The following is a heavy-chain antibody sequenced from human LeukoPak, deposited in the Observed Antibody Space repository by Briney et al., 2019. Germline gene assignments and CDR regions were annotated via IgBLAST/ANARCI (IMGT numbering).Heavy chain of an antibody. CDR3: ARCSSSGWYPLGYYYYGMDV. CDR2: IYSGGST. CDR1: GFTVSSNY. V-gene: IGHV3-53*01. D-gene: IGHD6-19*01. Sequence: GGSLRLSCAAPGFTVSSNYMSWVRQAPGKGLEWVSVIYSGGSTYYADSVKGRFTISRDNSKNTLYLQMNSLRAEDTAVYYCARCSSSGWYPLGYYYYGMDVWGQGTTVTVSS. J-gene: IGHJ6*02.